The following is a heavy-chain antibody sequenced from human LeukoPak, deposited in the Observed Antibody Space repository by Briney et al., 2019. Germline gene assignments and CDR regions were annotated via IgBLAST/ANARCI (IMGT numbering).Heavy chain of an antibody. V-gene: IGHV4-61*02. Sequence: PSETLSFTCTVSGGSISSGSYYWSWIRQPAGKGLEWIGRIYTSGSTNYNPSLKSRVTISVDTSKNQFSLKLSSVTAADTAVYYCVCTKGKFKSFDYWGQGTLVTVSS. D-gene: IGHD2-8*01. CDR2: IYTSGST. CDR3: VCTKGKFKSFDY. J-gene: IGHJ4*02. CDR1: GGSISSGSYY.